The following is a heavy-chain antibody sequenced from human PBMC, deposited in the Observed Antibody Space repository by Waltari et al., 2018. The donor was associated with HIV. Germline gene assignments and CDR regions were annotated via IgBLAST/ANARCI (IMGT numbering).Heavy chain of an antibody. CDR2: IFHSGST. V-gene: IGHV4-38-2*02. J-gene: IGHJ4*02. CDR1: GDSINNNYY. CDR3: AREGRVAIRPGLDS. Sequence: QVQLQESGPGLVKPSETLSLTCTVSGDSINNNYYWGWIRQPPGKGLEWIGSIFHSGSTSYNPSLKSRVTMSVDTSKKQISLNLTSVTASDTAVYYCAREGRVAIRPGLDSWGQGTLVTVSA. D-gene: IGHD6-6*01.